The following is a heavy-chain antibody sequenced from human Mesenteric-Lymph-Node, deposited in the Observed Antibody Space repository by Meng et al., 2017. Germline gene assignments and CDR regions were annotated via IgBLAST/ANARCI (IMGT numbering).Heavy chain of an antibody. J-gene: IGHJ3*02. D-gene: IGHD5-24*01. V-gene: IGHV3-21*01. CDR2: IRSSSSYI. CDR1: GFTFNTYS. Sequence: GGSLRLSFAASGFTFNTYSMNWVRQAPGKGLEWVSSIRSSSSYIYYAESVKGRFTVSRDKAKNSLCLQIKSLRAENTAKYYCARMRIEMATGSGFDIWAQGTVDT. CDR3: ARMRIEMATGSGFDI.